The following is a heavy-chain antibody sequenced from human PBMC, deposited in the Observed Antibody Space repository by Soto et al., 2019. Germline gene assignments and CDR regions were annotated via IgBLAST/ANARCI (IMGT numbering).Heavy chain of an antibody. CDR2: LSYDGRNK. CDR1: GFTFSSFA. J-gene: IGHJ4*02. V-gene: IGHV3-30*04. CDR3: ASQWAAAGTINY. D-gene: IGHD6-13*01. Sequence: LRLSCAASGFTFSSFAMHWVRQAPVKGLEWVAILSYDGRNKYYADSVKGRFTISRDNSKNTLYLQMNSLRAEDTAVYYCASQWAAAGTINYWGQGTLVTVSS.